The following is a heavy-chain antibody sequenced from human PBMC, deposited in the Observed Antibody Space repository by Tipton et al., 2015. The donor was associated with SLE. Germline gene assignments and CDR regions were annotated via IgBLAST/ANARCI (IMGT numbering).Heavy chain of an antibody. Sequence: LRLSCAVYGGSFSGYYWSWIRQPPGKGLEWIGEINHSGSTNYNPSLKSRVTISVDTSKNQFSLKLSSVTAADTAVYYCARGGFIAYYYYHMDVWGKGTTVTVSS. V-gene: IGHV4-34*01. D-gene: IGHD3-16*02. J-gene: IGHJ6*03. CDR3: ARGGFIAYYYYHMDV. CDR1: GGSFSGYY. CDR2: INHSGST.